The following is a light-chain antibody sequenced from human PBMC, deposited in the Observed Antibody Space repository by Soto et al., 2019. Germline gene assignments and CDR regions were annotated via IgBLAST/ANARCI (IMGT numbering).Light chain of an antibody. CDR1: SSNIGAGYD. Sequence: QAVVTQPPSVSGAPGQRVTISCTGSSSNIGAGYDVHWYQQLPGTAPKLLIYGNSNRPSGVPDRFSGSKSGTSASLAITGFQAEDEADYCCQSYDSSLNGRVFGTGTKLTVL. CDR3: QSYDSSLNGRV. CDR2: GNS. J-gene: IGLJ1*01. V-gene: IGLV1-40*01.